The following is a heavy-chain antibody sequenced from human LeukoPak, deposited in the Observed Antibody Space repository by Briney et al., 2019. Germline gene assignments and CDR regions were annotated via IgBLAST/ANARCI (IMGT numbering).Heavy chain of an antibody. J-gene: IGHJ3*02. D-gene: IGHD1-26*01. CDR2: FKSKAAGGTT. V-gene: IGHV3-15*01. CDR3: TRGARQADVFDI. Sequence: PGGSLRLSCAASGLTFSVTWMSWVRQAPGRGLEWVGRFKSKAAGGTTDYAAPVAGRFTISRDDSKNMLYLQMNSLKTEDTAVYYCTRGARQADVFDIWGQGTMVTVSS. CDR1: GLTFSVTW.